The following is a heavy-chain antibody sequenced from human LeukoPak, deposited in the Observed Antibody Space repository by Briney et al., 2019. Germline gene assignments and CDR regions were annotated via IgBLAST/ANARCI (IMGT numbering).Heavy chain of an antibody. Sequence: ASVKVSCKASGYTFTGYYMHWVRQAPGQGLEWMGWINPNSGGTNYAQKFQGRVTMTRDTSISTAYMELSRLRSDDTAVYYCARGAITMVRGKEYWFAPWGQGTLVTVSS. J-gene: IGHJ5*02. V-gene: IGHV1-2*02. D-gene: IGHD3-10*01. CDR1: GYTFTGYY. CDR2: INPNSGGT. CDR3: ARGAITMVRGKEYWFAP.